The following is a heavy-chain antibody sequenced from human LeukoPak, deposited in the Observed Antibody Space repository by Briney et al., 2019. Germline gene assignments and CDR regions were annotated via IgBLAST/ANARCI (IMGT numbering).Heavy chain of an antibody. V-gene: IGHV1-18*01. J-gene: IGHJ6*02. CDR2: ISAYNGNT. CDR3: AREQDCSGGSCYPPEGYYYGMDV. Sequence: ASVKVSCKASGYTFTSYGISWVRQAPGQGLEWTGWISAYNGNTNYAQTLQGRVTMTTDTSTSTAYMELRSLRSDDTAVYYCAREQDCSGGSCYPPEGYYYGMDVWGQGTTVTVSS. CDR1: GYTFTSYG. D-gene: IGHD2-15*01.